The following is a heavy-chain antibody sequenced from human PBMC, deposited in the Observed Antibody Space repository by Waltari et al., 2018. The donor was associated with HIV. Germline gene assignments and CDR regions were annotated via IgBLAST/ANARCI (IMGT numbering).Heavy chain of an antibody. Sequence: QVQLQESGPGLVKPSETLSLTCAGFGNSISGAYYWGWIRQSPGKGLEWIGSIHHSGRTYYNPSLKSRVTISVDTSKKQFSLNLTSVTAADTALYYCARVRVTLIVAGPFDTWGQGTLVTVSS. CDR1: GNSISGAYY. D-gene: IGHD3-22*01. CDR2: IHHSGRT. J-gene: IGHJ3*02. CDR3: ARVRVTLIVAGPFDT. V-gene: IGHV4-38-2*01.